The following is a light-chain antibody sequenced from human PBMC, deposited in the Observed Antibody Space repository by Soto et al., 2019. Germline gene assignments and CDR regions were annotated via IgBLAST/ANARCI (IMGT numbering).Light chain of an antibody. J-gene: IGLJ1*01. CDR3: CSHAGSYTYV. V-gene: IGLV2-11*01. CDR2: DVS. Sequence: QSALTQSRSVSGSPGQSVTISCTGTSSDVGGYDYVSWYQQHPGKAPKLMIYDVSTRPSGVPDRFSGSKSGNTASLTISGLQAEDEADYYCCSHAGSYTYVFGTGTKLTVL. CDR1: SSDVGGYDY.